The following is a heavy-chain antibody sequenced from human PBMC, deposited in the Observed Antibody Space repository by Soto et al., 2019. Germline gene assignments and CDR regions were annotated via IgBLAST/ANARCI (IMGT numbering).Heavy chain of an antibody. CDR2: IYWDDSK. CDR1: GFSLSSNGVG. CDR3: ASKGSGIYAFDF. J-gene: IGHJ3*01. V-gene: IGHV2-5*02. Sequence: QITLKESGPTLVKPTQTLTLTCTFSGFSLSSNGVGVGWIRQPPGKALEWLAVIYWDDSKHSSPSLKSRFTITQDPSKDQVVLTTPNMDPVDTVTYYCASKGSGIYAFDFWGQGTMVTVSS. D-gene: IGHD1-26*01.